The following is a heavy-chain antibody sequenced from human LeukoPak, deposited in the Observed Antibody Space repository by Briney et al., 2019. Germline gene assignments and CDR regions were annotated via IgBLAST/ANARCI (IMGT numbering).Heavy chain of an antibody. CDR3: ARNNGMDV. CDR1: GFALSSHW. CDR2: ANRDGSET. J-gene: IGHJ6*02. Sequence: GGSLRLSCAASGFALSSHWMTWVRQVPGRGPEWVANANRDGSETYYLDSVKGRFTISKDNAKNSLYLQMNSLRAEDTALYHCARNNGMDVWGQGTTVIVSS. V-gene: IGHV3-7*03.